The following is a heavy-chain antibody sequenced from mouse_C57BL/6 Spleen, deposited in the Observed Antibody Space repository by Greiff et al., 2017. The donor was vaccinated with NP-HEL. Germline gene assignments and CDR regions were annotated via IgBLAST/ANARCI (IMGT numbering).Heavy chain of an antibody. CDR3: ASLITTDAWFAY. CDR2: IDPEDGET. V-gene: IGHV14-2*01. CDR1: GFNIKDYY. D-gene: IGHD1-1*01. Sequence: EVKLMESGAELVKPGASVKLSCTASGFNIKDYYMHWVKQRTEQGLEWIGRIDPEDGETKYAPKFQGKATITADTSSNTAYLQLSSLTSEDTAVYYCASLITTDAWFAYWGQGTLVTVSA. J-gene: IGHJ3*01.